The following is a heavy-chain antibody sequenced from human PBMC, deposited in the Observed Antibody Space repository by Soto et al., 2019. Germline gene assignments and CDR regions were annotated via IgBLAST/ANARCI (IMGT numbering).Heavy chain of an antibody. V-gene: IGHV3-23*01. CDR3: AKDTVEGIGAADPLYYYYGMDV. CDR1: GFTFSSYA. Sequence: EVQLLESGGGLVQPGGSLRLSCAASGFTFSSYAMSWVRQAPGKGLEWVSAISGSGGSTYYADSVKGRFTISRDNSKNTLYLQMNSLRAEDTAVYYCAKDTVEGIGAADPLYYYYGMDVWGQGTTVTVSS. CDR2: ISGSGGST. J-gene: IGHJ6*02. D-gene: IGHD6-13*01.